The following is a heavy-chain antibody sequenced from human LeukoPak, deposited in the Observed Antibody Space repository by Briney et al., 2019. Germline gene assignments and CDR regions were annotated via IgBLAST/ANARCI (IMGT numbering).Heavy chain of an antibody. V-gene: IGHV3-23*01. D-gene: IGHD6-19*01. CDR3: AKIAVSGLWYFDL. CDR1: GFTFGSSP. Sequence: SGGSLRLFCEATGFTFGSSPMSGVRQAPGEGLEWVSSISVGGDYIYYTDSVRGRFTISRDNSKSTLYLQMNCLRAEDTAVYYCAKIAVSGLWYFDLWGRGTLVTVSS. CDR2: ISVGGDYI. J-gene: IGHJ2*01.